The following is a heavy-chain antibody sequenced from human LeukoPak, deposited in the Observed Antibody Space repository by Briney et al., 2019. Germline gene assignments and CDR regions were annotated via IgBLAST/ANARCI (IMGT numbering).Heavy chain of an antibody. CDR2: INPNSGVT. CDR1: GYTFTGYY. V-gene: IGHV1-2*02. D-gene: IGHD1-26*01. CDR3: ARVVGATYLDY. Sequence: ASVKVSCKASGYTFTGYYIHWVRQAPGQGLEWMGWINPNSGVTHYPQKFQGRVTMTRDTSIRTAYMEVSSLRSDDTAVYYCARVVGATYLDYWGQGTLVTVSS. J-gene: IGHJ4*02.